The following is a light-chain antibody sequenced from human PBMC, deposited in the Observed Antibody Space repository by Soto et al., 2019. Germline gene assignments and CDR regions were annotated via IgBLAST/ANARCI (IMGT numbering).Light chain of an antibody. V-gene: IGLV3-21*04. CDR3: QVWDSSSDRHVV. CDR2: YDS. CDR1: NIGSKS. Sequence: SYELTQPPSVSVAPGKTDRITCGGNNIGSKSVHWYQQKPGQAPVLVIYYDSDRPSGIPERFSGSNSGNTATLTISRVEAGDEADYYCQVWDSSSDRHVVFGGGTKLTVL. J-gene: IGLJ2*01.